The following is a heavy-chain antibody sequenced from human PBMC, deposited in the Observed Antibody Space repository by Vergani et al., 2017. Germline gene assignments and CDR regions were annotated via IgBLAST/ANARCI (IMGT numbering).Heavy chain of an antibody. CDR2: ISWNSGSI. J-gene: IGHJ4*02. CDR3: ARLNRGYSYGDY. CDR1: GFTFDDYA. V-gene: IGHV3-9*01. D-gene: IGHD5-18*01. Sequence: EVQLVESGGGLVQPGRSLRLSCAASGFTFDDYAMHWVRQAPGKGLEWVSGISWNSGSIGYADSVKGRFTISRDNAKNSLYLQMNSLRAEDTALYYCARLNRGYSYGDYWGQGTLVTVSS.